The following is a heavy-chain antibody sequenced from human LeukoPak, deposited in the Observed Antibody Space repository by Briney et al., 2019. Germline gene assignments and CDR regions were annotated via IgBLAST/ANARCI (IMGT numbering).Heavy chain of an antibody. D-gene: IGHD6-13*01. J-gene: IGHJ1*01. CDR2: IYYSGST. CDR1: GGSISSSNYY. CDR3: ATQSAAGRHFQY. V-gene: IGHV4-39*01. Sequence: SETLSLTCTVSGGSISSSNYYWGWIRQPPGKGLEWIASIYYSGSTYYNLSLKSRVTLSEDTSKNQFSLKLSSVTAADTAVYYCATQSAAGRHFQYWGQGTLVTVSS.